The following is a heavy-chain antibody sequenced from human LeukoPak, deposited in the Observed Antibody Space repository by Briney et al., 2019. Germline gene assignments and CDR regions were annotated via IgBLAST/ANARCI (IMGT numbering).Heavy chain of an antibody. V-gene: IGHV3-21*01. CDR3: ARSYYDILTGYNPYCDY. D-gene: IGHD3-9*01. CDR1: GFTFNSYT. CDR2: ITAGSTAI. Sequence: GGSLRLSYAASGFTFNSYTMNWVRQAPGKGLAWVSSITAGSTAIFSADVVKGRFTISSDNVKNFLYLQMDSLSAGDPAVYFCARSYYDILTGYNPYCDYWGQGILVTVSS. J-gene: IGHJ4*02.